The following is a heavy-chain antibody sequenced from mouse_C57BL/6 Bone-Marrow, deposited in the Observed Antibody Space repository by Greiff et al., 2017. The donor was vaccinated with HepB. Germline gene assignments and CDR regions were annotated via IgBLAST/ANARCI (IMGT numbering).Heavy chain of an antibody. CDR3: ARSSITTAPCYFDY. CDR1: GYAFSSSW. D-gene: IGHD1-2*01. J-gene: IGHJ2*01. V-gene: IGHV1-82*01. Sequence: QVQLQQSGPELVKPGASVKISCKASGYAFSSSWMNWVKQRPGKGLEWIGRIYPGDGDTNYNGKFKGKATLTADKSSSTAYMQLSSLTSEDSAVYFCARSSITTAPCYFDYWGQGTTLTVSS. CDR2: IYPGDGDT.